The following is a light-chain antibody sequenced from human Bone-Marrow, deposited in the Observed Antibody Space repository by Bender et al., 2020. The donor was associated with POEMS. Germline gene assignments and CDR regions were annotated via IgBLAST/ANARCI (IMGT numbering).Light chain of an antibody. V-gene: IGLV1-44*01. CDR3: AAWDDTVNGRYLL. CDR1: SSNIGAHA. CDR2: SSH. J-gene: IGLJ3*02. Sequence: QSVLTQPPSASGTPGQRVTISCSGGSSNIGAHAVNWYQHLPGTAPKLLIYSSHRRPSEVPDRFSGSRSGTSASLAISGLQSEDEAVYYCAAWDDTVNGRYLLFGGGTKLTVL.